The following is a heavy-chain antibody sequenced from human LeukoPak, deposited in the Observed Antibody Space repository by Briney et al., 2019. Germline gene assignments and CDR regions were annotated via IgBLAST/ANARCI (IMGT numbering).Heavy chain of an antibody. CDR3: ARSSGWIIDF. CDR2: IKQDGSEK. J-gene: IGHJ4*02. CDR1: GFTFSTFW. Sequence: GGSLRLSCAASGFTFSTFWVNWVRQTPGKGLEWVANIKQDGSEKYYVDSVKGRFTISRDNAKNPLYLQMNSLRDEDTAVYYCARSSGWIIDFWGQGTLVTVSS. D-gene: IGHD6-19*01. V-gene: IGHV3-7*01.